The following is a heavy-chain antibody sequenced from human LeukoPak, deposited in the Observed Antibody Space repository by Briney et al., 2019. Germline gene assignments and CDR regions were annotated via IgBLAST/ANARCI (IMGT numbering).Heavy chain of an antibody. D-gene: IGHD3-22*01. V-gene: IGHV3-23*01. CDR2: ISGSGVTT. Sequence: AGGSLRLSCAASGFTFSSYAMSWVRQAPGKGLEWVSCISGSGVTTYYSDSVKGRLTISRDNSMNTLYLQMNSLRAEDTAVYYCATPPYYYDSTYRETPWFPIQYWGQGTLVTVSS. CDR1: GFTFSSYA. CDR3: ATPPYYYDSTYRETPWFPIQY. J-gene: IGHJ4*02.